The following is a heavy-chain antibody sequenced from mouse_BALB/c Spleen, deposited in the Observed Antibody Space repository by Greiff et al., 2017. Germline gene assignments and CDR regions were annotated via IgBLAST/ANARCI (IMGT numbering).Heavy chain of an antibody. J-gene: IGHJ2*01. CDR3: ARDYGSSLYYFDY. CDR2: ISNLAYSI. D-gene: IGHD1-1*01. V-gene: IGHV5-15*02. CDR1: GFTFSDYG. Sequence: EVKVVESGGGLVQPGGSRKLSCAASGFTFSDYGMAWVRQAPGKGPEWVAFISNLAYSIYYADTVTGRFTISRENAKNTLYLEMSSLRSEDTAMYYCARDYGSSLYYFDYWGQGTTLTVSS.